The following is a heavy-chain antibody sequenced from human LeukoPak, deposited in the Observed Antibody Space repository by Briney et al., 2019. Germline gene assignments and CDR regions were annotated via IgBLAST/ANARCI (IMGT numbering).Heavy chain of an antibody. D-gene: IGHD3-3*01. Sequence: GASVKVSCKASGGTFSSYAISWVRQAPGQGLEWMGGIIPIFGTANYAQKFQGRVTITTDESTSTAYMELSSLRSEDTAVYYCARRGHGVVTTFYYYYYMDVWGKGTTVTVSS. CDR1: GGTFSSYA. V-gene: IGHV1-69*05. CDR3: ARRGHGVVTTFYYYYYMDV. J-gene: IGHJ6*03. CDR2: IIPIFGTA.